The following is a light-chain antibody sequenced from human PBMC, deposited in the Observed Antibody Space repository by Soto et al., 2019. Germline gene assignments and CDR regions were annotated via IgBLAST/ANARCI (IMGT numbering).Light chain of an antibody. V-gene: IGKV3-20*01. CDR2: TIS. CDR1: QSLGSRY. CDR3: HYYGASPQA. Sequence: EIVLTQSPGTLSLSPGESATLSCRASQSLGSRYLAWYQQKPGQAPRLLFYTISDRATGIPYRFSGSGSGTDFTLTISRLEPEDLAVYYCHYYGASPQAFGQGTKVEI. J-gene: IGKJ1*01.